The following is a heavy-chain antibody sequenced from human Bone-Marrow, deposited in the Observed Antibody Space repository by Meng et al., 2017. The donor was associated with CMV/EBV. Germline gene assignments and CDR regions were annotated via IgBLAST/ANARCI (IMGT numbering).Heavy chain of an antibody. V-gene: IGHV3-23*01. CDR2: ISGSGGST. J-gene: IGHJ6*01. CDR1: GFTFSSYA. D-gene: IGHD2-15*01. CDR3: AKGIREWDYYYYGMDV. Sequence: GESLKISCAASGFTFSSYAMSWVRQAPGKGLEWVSAISGSGGSTYYADSVKGRFTISRDNSKNTLYLQMNSLRAEDTAVYYCAKGIREWDYYYYGMDVWGQGTTGTVSS.